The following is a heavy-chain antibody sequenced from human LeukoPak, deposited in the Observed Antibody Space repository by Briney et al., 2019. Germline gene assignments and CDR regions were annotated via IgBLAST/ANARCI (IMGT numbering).Heavy chain of an antibody. CDR2: ISSSGSTI. V-gene: IGHV3-48*04. D-gene: IGHD2-2*01. Sequence: GGSLRLSCAASGFTFSSYSMNWVRQAPGKGLEWVSYISSSGSTIYYADSVKGRFTISRDNAKNSLYLQMNSLRAEDTAVYYCAKDQGVSIVVVPAAASYYMDVWGKGTTVTVSS. J-gene: IGHJ6*03. CDR3: AKDQGVSIVVVPAAASYYMDV. CDR1: GFTFSSYS.